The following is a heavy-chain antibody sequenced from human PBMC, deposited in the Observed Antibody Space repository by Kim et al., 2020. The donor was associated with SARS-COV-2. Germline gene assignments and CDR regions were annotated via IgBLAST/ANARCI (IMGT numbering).Heavy chain of an antibody. Sequence: NLAQTFQGRVAVTADNSTSTAYMELSSLRSDDTAVYYCARYRAKNYGFDYWGQGTLVAVSS. J-gene: IGHJ4*02. D-gene: IGHD1-7*01. V-gene: IGHV1-69*02. CDR3: ARYRAKNYGFDY.